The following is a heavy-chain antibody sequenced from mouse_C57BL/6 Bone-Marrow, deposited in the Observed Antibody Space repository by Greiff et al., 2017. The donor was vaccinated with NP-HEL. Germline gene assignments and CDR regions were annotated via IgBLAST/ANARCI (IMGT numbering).Heavy chain of an antibody. D-gene: IGHD3-3*01. J-gene: IGHJ4*01. CDR1: GYTFPSYW. CDR2: IDPSDSYT. Sequence: QVQLQQPGAELVKPGASVKLSCKASGYTFPSYWMQWVKQRPGQGLEWIGEIDPSDSYTNYNQKFKGKATLTVDTSSSTAYMQLSSLTSEDSAVYYCAREGPYYAMDYWGQGTSVTVSS. V-gene: IGHV1-50*01. CDR3: AREGPYYAMDY.